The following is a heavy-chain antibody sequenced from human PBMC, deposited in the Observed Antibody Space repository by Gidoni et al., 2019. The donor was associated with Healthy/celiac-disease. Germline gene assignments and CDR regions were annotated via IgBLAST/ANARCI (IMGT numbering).Heavy chain of an antibody. J-gene: IGHJ3*02. V-gene: IGHV4-39*01. CDR2: IYYSGST. CDR1: GGSISSSSYY. Sequence: GLVKPSETLSLTCTVSGGSISSSSYYWGWIRQPPGKGLEWIGSIYYSGSTYYNPSLKSRVPISVDPSKNQFSLKLSSVTAADTAVYYCARPQGYYYDIGDDFDIWGQGTMVTVSS. D-gene: IGHD3-22*01. CDR3: ARPQGYYYDIGDDFDI.